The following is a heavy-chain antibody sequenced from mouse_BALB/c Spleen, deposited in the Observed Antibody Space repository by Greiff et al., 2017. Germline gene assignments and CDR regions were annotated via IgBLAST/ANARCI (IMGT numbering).Heavy chain of an antibody. D-gene: IGHD2-1*01. J-gene: IGHJ3*01. Sequence: EVKVEESGGGLVKPGGSLKLSCAASGFTFSSYAMSWVRQTPEKRLEWVASISSGGSTYYPDSVKGRFTISRDNARNILYLQMSSLRSEDTAMYYCARVYGNYEAWFAYWGQGTLVTVSA. CDR2: ISSGGST. CDR1: GFTFSSYA. CDR3: ARVYGNYEAWFAY. V-gene: IGHV5-6-5*01.